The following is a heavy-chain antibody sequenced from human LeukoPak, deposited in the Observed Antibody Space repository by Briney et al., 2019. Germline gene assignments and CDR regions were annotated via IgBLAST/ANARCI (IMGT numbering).Heavy chain of an antibody. V-gene: IGHV1-69*13. D-gene: IGHD6-13*01. J-gene: IGHJ5*02. Sequence: ASVKVSCKASGGTFSSYAISWVRQAPGQGLEWMGGISPIFDTANYAQKFQGRVTITADEPTSTAYLELSSLRSDDTAVYYCARDGYSSSQNWFDPWGQGTLVTVPS. CDR1: GGTFSSYA. CDR2: ISPIFDTA. CDR3: ARDGYSSSQNWFDP.